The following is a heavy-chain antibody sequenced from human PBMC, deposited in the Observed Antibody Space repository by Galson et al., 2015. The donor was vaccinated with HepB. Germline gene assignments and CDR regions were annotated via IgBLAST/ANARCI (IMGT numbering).Heavy chain of an antibody. Sequence: SLRLSCAASGFTVSRNYMSWVRQAPGKGLEWVSLIYSNGARKYAESVKGRFTISRDDSKNTLYLQMNSLRAEDTAVYYCAREISEWSYFYYMDVWGKGTTFTVSS. CDR2: IYSNGAR. CDR3: AREISEWSYFYYMDV. D-gene: IGHD2-15*01. CDR1: GFTVSRNY. V-gene: IGHV3-53*01. J-gene: IGHJ6*03.